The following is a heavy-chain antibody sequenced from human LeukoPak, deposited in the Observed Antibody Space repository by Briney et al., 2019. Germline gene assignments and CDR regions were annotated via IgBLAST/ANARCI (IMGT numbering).Heavy chain of an antibody. V-gene: IGHV4-39*07. J-gene: IGHJ4*02. CDR1: GGSISSSSYY. CDR3: ARVDGYSYGLYYFDY. Sequence: SETLSLTCTVSGGSISSSSYYWGWVRQPPGKGLEWVGSIYHSGSTYYNPSLKRRVNISVDTSKKQFSLKQSSATAAHTAVYYCARVDGYSYGLYYFDYWGQGTPVTLSS. D-gene: IGHD5-18*01. CDR2: IYHSGST.